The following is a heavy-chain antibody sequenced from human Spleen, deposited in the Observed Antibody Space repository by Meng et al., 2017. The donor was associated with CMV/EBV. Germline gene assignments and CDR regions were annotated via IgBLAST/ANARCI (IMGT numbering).Heavy chain of an antibody. CDR2: IYWDDDK. CDR3: AHRQGYSSGWSDRPYNWFDP. CDR1: GFSLSTSGVG. D-gene: IGHD6-19*01. J-gene: IGHJ5*02. V-gene: IGHV2-5*02. Sequence: QVTFKESGPTLVKPPQTLTLTCAFSGFSLSTSGVGVGWIRQPPGKALEWLALIYWDDDKRYSPSLKSRLTITKDTSKNQVVLTMTNMDPVDTATYYCAHRQGYSSGWSDRPYNWFDPWGQGTLVTVSS.